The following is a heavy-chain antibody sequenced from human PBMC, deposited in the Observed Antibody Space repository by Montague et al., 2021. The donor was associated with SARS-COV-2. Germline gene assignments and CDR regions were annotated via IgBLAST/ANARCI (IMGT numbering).Heavy chain of an antibody. V-gene: IGHV3-30*04. J-gene: IGHJ6*02. CDR3: AKTAMGDYYYGMDV. CDR2: ISYDGSNK. Sequence: SLRLSCAASGFTFSSYAMHWVRQAPGKGLEWVAVISYDGSNKYYADSVKGRFTISRDNSKNTLYLQMSSLRAEDTAVYYCAKTAMGDYYYGMDVWGQGTTVTVSS. CDR1: GFTFSSYA. D-gene: IGHD5-18*01.